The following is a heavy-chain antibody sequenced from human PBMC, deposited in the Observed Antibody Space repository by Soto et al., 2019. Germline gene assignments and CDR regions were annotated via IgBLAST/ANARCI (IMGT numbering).Heavy chain of an antibody. V-gene: IGHV4-61*01. D-gene: IGHD5-12*01. J-gene: IGHJ4*02. CDR1: GGSVSSDSYY. CDR2: VYYSGST. CDR3: ARMDPRGYDFAY. Sequence: SETLSLTCTVSGGSVSSDSYYWAWIRQPPGKGLEWIGYVYYSGSTNYNPSLKSRVTISIDTSKNQFSLKLTSVTAADTGVYCCARMDPRGYDFAYWGQGALVTVSS.